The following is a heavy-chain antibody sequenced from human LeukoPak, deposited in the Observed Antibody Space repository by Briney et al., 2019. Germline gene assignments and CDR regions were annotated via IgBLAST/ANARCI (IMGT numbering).Heavy chain of an antibody. CDR3: TKEYDKTNRSPQWGFDS. V-gene: IGHV3-23*01. CDR1: GFTFSTYA. CDR2: ISGSSSHT. D-gene: IGHD6-19*01. J-gene: IGHJ4*02. Sequence: GGSLRLSCAASGFTFSTYAMSWVRLAPGKGLEWVSGISGSSSHTEDADSVKGRFTISRDNSKNTLFLQMNNLRVEDTALYYCTKEYDKTNRSPQWGFDSWGQGTLVTVSS.